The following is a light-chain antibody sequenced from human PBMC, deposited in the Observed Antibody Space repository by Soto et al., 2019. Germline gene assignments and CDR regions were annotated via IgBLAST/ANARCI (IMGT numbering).Light chain of an antibody. CDR2: DAT. J-gene: IGKJ1*01. CDR1: QSVSSD. V-gene: IGKV3-15*01. CDR3: QHYNNWPPWT. Sequence: EIVMTQSPATLSVSPGEGATLSCSASQSVSSDLAWYQQKPGQAPRLLIYDATTRATGIPARFSGSGSGTEFTLTISSLQSEDFAVYYCQHYNNWPPWTFGQGTRVEIK.